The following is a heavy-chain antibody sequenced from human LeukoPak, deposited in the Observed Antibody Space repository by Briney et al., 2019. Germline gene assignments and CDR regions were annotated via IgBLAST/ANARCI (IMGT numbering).Heavy chain of an antibody. Sequence: SETLSLTCTVSAGSISLYNTYYWNWIRQSPGKGLEWIGYIYYSGSTNYNPSLKSRVTISVDTSKNQFSLKLSSVTAADTAVYYCARGVLEWLLYFDYWGQGTLVTVSS. V-gene: IGHV4-59*01. J-gene: IGHJ4*02. CDR3: ARGVLEWLLYFDY. CDR1: AGSISLYNTYY. D-gene: IGHD3-3*01. CDR2: IYYSGST.